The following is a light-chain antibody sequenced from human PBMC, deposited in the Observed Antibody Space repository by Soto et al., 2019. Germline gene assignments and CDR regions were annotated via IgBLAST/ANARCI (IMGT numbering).Light chain of an antibody. V-gene: IGLV2-14*01. J-gene: IGLJ1*01. CDR3: SSYTTSSTRV. CDR2: EVT. CDR1: ISDVGIYNY. Sequence: QSALTQPASLSGSPGQSIAISCTGSISDVGIYNYVSWYQQHPGKVPKLIIYEVTNRPSGVSNRFSGSKSGNTASLTISGLQAEDEADYYCSSYTTSSTRVFGTGTKVTVL.